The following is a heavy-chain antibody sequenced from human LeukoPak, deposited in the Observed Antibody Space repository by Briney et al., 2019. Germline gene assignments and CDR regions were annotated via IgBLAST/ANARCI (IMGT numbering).Heavy chain of an antibody. Sequence: GGSLRLSCAASGFTFSSYSMNWVRQAPGKGLEWVSSISSSSSYIYYADSVKGRFTISRDNAKNSLYLQMNSLRAEDTAVYYCANARAYDYVWGSLDYWGQGTLVTVSS. CDR2: ISSSSSYI. J-gene: IGHJ4*02. V-gene: IGHV3-21*04. CDR1: GFTFSSYS. CDR3: ANARAYDYVWGSLDY. D-gene: IGHD3-16*01.